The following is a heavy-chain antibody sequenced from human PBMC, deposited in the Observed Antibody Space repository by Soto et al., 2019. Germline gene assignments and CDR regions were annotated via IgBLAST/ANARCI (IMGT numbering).Heavy chain of an antibody. V-gene: IGHV3-30*18. J-gene: IGHJ4*02. Sequence: QVQLVESGGAVVQPGKSLRLSCAASGFTFSSYGMYWIRQAPGKGLEWVAAISYDGSNKFHADSVKGRFTISRDNSQNTMYLQMNSLSTGDTAVYYCAKYIVRYTYGAFDNWGQGALVTVSS. D-gene: IGHD5-18*01. CDR3: AKYIVRYTYGAFDN. CDR2: ISYDGSNK. CDR1: GFTFSSYG.